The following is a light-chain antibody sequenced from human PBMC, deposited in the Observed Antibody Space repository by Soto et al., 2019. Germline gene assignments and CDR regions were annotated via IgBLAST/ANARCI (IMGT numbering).Light chain of an antibody. CDR1: SSEVGSYNV. CDR3: CAFVGSNNYV. Sequence: QSVLTQPASVSGSPGQSITISCTGTSSEVGSYNVVSWYQQRPGQAPALMIYEATKRPSGVSNRFSGSKSGNTASLTISGLQAEDEADYYCCAFVGSNNYVFGTATKLTVL. CDR2: EAT. V-gene: IGLV2-23*01. J-gene: IGLJ1*01.